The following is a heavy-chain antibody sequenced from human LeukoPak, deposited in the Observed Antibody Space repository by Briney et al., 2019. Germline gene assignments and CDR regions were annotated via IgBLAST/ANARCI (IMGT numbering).Heavy chain of an antibody. J-gene: IGHJ5*02. Sequence: SETLSLTCTVSGGSISSSSYYWSWIRQPPGKGLEWIGYIYYSGSTNYNPSLKSRVTISVDTSKNQFSLKLSSVTAADTAVYYCARLHFNFWSGYGAHPWGQGTLVTVSS. CDR1: GGSISSSSYY. CDR3: ARLHFNFWSGYGAHP. D-gene: IGHD3-3*01. V-gene: IGHV4-61*05. CDR2: IYYSGST.